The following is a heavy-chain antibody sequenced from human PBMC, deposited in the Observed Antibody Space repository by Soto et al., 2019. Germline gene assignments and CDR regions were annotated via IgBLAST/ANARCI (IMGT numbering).Heavy chain of an antibody. J-gene: IGHJ4*02. CDR3: ARGSGSYYQVDY. Sequence: EVQLVESGGGLVQPGGSLRLSCAASGFTFSTYSMNWVRQAPGKGLEWLSYISGISSSIHYADSVKGRFTISRDNAKYSLYLQMNSLRDEDTALYFCARGSGSYYQVDYWGQGTLVTVSS. V-gene: IGHV3-48*02. D-gene: IGHD3-10*01. CDR2: ISGISSSI. CDR1: GFTFSTYS.